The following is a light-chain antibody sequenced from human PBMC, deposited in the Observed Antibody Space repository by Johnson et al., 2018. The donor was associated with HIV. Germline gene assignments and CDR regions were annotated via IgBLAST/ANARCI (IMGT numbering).Light chain of an antibody. Sequence: HSVLTQPPSVSAAPGQKVDISCSGSSSNIESDYVSWYQQLPGTAPKLLIYDNHKRPSGIPDRFFGSKSGTSATLDITGLQTGDEGDYYCGAWDSSLNAYVFGTGTKVTVL. J-gene: IGLJ1*01. V-gene: IGLV1-51*01. CDR3: GAWDSSLNAYV. CDR1: SSNIESDY. CDR2: DNH.